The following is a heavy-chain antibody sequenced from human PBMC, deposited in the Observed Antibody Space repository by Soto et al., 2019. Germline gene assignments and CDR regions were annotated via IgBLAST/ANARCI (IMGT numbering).Heavy chain of an antibody. CDR2: IDPSDSYT. Sequence: GESLKISCKGSGYSFTSYWISWVRQMPGKGLEWMGRIDPSDSYTNYSPSFQGHVTISADKSISTAYLQWSSLKASGTAMYYCARHTRNCSSTSCYHYYYYGMDVWGQGTTVTVSS. CDR1: GYSFTSYW. V-gene: IGHV5-10-1*01. J-gene: IGHJ6*02. CDR3: ARHTRNCSSTSCYHYYYYGMDV. D-gene: IGHD2-2*01.